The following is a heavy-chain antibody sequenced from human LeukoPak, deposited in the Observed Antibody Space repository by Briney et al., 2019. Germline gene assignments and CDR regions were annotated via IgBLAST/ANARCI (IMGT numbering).Heavy chain of an antibody. J-gene: IGHJ6*02. CDR1: GFTFSSYE. CDR3: ARERYYGSGSLPYGMDV. CDR2: ISSSGSTI. V-gene: IGHV3-48*03. D-gene: IGHD3-10*01. Sequence: PGGSLRLSCAASGFTFSSYEMNWVRQAPGKGLEWVSYISSSGSTIYYADSVKGRFTISRDNAKNSLYLQMNSLRAEDTAVYYCARERYYGSGSLPYGMDVWGQGTTVTVSS.